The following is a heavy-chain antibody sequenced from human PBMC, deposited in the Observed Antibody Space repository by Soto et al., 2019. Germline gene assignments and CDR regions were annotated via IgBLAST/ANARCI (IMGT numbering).Heavy chain of an antibody. CDR2: IYYSGST. D-gene: IGHD2-21*02. CDR1: GGSISSYY. Sequence: SETLSLTCTVSGGSISSYYWSWIRQPPGKGLEWIGFIYYSGSTNYNPSLKSRVTISVDTSKNQFSMKLSSVTAADTAVYYCARPAYCDGDCYAFDIWGQGTMVTVSS. V-gene: IGHV4-59*01. CDR3: ARPAYCDGDCYAFDI. J-gene: IGHJ3*02.